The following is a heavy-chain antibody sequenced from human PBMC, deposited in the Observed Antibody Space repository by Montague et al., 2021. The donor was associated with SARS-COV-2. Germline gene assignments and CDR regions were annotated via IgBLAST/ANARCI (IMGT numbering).Heavy chain of an antibody. Sequence: TLSLTCAVSGASITIGTYYWSWIRQPAGKGLEWIGRIYTSGSTNYNPSLRGRVAIPMDTSLNQFSLNLDSVTAADTGVYYCVRDFPTIGSYGMDVWGQGATVTVSS. D-gene: IGHD5-24*01. CDR3: VRDFPTIGSYGMDV. V-gene: IGHV4-61*02. CDR2: IYTSGST. J-gene: IGHJ6*02. CDR1: GASITIGTYY.